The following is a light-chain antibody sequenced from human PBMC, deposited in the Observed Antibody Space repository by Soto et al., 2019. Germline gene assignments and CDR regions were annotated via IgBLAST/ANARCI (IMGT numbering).Light chain of an antibody. J-gene: IGKJ1*01. CDR2: GAS. CDR3: QQYGSSGT. CDR1: QSASNNY. Sequence: EIVMTQSPAILSLSSGERATLSCRASQSASNNYLAWYQQKPGQAPRLLIYGASNRATGIPDRFSGSGSGTDFTLTISRLEPEDFAVYYCQQYGSSGTFGQGTKVDIK. V-gene: IGKV3-20*01.